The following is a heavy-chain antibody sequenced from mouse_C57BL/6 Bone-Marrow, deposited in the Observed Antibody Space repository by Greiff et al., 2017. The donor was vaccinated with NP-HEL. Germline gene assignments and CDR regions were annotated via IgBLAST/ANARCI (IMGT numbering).Heavy chain of an antibody. CDR3: ARGEAGFAY. V-gene: IGHV5-6*02. D-gene: IGHD3-2*02. Sequence: DVKLVESGGDLVKPGGSLKLSCAASGFTFSSYGMSWVRQTPDKRLEWVATISSGGSYTYYPDSVKGRFTISRDNAKNTLYLQMSSLKSEDTAMYYCARGEAGFAYWGQGTLVTVSA. CDR2: ISSGGSYT. CDR1: GFTFSSYG. J-gene: IGHJ3*01.